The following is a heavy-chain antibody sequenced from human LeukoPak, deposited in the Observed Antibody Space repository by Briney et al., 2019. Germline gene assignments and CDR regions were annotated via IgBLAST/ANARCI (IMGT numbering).Heavy chain of an antibody. CDR3: ARESGTGEVNYFDY. CDR2: TYYRGST. V-gene: IGHV4-59*01. CDR1: GGSISSYY. J-gene: IGHJ4*02. Sequence: SQTLSLTRTVVGGSISSYYWSWVRQPPGKGLEWVVYTYYRGSTNYNPSLKSRVTISVETSKNPFSLKLSSVTAADTAVYYCARESGTGEVNYFDYWGQGTLVTVSS. D-gene: IGHD7-27*01.